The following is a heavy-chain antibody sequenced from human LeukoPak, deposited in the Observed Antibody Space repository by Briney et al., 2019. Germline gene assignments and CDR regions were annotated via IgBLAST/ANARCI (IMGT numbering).Heavy chain of an antibody. CDR1: GFTFSGCW. J-gene: IGHJ2*01. V-gene: IGHV3-74*01. CDR3: TRDYGADRRYFDL. D-gene: IGHD3-10*01. CDR2: INHDGTGT. Sequence: GGSLRLSCAASGFTFSGCWMHWVRQVPGKGLVWVSGINHDGTGTYYADSVKGRFTISRDNANNMVYLEMNSLRVEDTAVYYCTRDYGADRRYFDLWGRGTLVTVSS.